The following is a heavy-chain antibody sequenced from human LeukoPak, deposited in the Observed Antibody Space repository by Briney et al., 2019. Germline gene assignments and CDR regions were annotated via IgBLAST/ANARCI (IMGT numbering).Heavy chain of an antibody. V-gene: IGHV3-7*03. D-gene: IGHD4-11*01. CDR1: GFTLSTYW. J-gene: IGHJ4*02. CDR3: ARSRPLHD. Sequence: GGSLRLSCAASGFTLSTYWLSWVRQAPGKGLEWVADINQDGSEKYYVDSVRGRFTISRVNAKKSLYLQMNSLRAEDTAVYYCARSRPLHDWGQGTLVTVSS. CDR2: INQDGSEK.